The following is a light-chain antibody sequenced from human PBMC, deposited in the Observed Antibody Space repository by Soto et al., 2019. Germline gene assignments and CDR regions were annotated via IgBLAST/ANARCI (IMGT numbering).Light chain of an antibody. Sequence: QSVLTQPPSVSGAPGQRVTISCTGSSSNIGAGYDVHWYQQLPGTAPKLLIYGNSNRPSGVPDRFSGSKSGTSASLAITGLQAEDEADYYCQFYDSSLFHVVFGGGTKLTVL. J-gene: IGLJ2*01. V-gene: IGLV1-40*01. CDR1: SSNIGAGYD. CDR3: QFYDSSLFHVV. CDR2: GNS.